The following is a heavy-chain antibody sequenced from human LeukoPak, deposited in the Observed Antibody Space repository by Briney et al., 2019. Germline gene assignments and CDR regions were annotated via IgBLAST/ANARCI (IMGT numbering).Heavy chain of an antibody. Sequence: PSETLSLTCTVSGGSIISSSYYWGWLRQPPGKGLEWIGSICYSGSTYYSPSLKSRITISVDTSKNQFSLRLSSVTAADTAVYYCARDPQYSYGQGYYYYYGMDVWGQGTTVTVSS. J-gene: IGHJ6*02. D-gene: IGHD5-18*01. CDR2: ICYSGST. CDR1: GGSIISSSYY. V-gene: IGHV4-39*07. CDR3: ARDPQYSYGQGYYYYYGMDV.